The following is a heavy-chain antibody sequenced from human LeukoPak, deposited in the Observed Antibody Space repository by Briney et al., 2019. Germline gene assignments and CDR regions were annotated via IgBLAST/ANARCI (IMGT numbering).Heavy chain of an antibody. D-gene: IGHD3-3*01. V-gene: IGHV3-30*04. CDR3: ARGGTTIFGVFLY. CDR2: ISYDGSNK. J-gene: IGHJ4*02. Sequence: GGSLRLSCAASGFTFSSYAMHWVRQALGKGLEWVAVISYDGSNKYYADSVKGRFTTSRDNSKNTLYLQMNSLRAEDTAVYCCARGGTTIFGVFLYWGQGTLVTVSS. CDR1: GFTFSSYA.